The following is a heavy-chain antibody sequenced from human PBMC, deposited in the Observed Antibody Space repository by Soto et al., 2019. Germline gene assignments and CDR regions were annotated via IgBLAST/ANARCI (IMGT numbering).Heavy chain of an antibody. D-gene: IGHD5-12*01. Sequence: EVQLVESGGGLVKPGGSVRLSCAASGFTFSSYSMNWVRQAPGKGLEWVSSISSGSEHILYPDSLRGRFIISRDNAKNSLYLQMNSLRVEDTAIYYCARHETGPSVASAPTEYWGQGTLVTVSS. CDR3: ARHETGPSVASAPTEY. CDR1: GFTFSSYS. CDR2: ISSGSEHI. J-gene: IGHJ4*02. V-gene: IGHV3-21*03.